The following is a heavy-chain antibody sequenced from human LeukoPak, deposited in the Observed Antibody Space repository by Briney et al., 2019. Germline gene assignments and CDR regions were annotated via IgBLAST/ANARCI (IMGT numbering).Heavy chain of an antibody. CDR2: IYYSGST. D-gene: IGHD2-21*01. Sequence: SETLSLTCTVSGGSISSYYWSWIRQPPGKGLEWIGYIYYSGSTNYNPSLKSRVTISVDTSKNQFSLKLSSVTAADTAVYYCARSQGIGYFDYWGQGTLVTVSP. CDR3: ARSQGIGYFDY. J-gene: IGHJ4*02. CDR1: GGSISSYY. V-gene: IGHV4-59*01.